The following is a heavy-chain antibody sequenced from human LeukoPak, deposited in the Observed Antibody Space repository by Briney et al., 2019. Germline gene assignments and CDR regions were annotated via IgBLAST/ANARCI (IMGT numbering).Heavy chain of an antibody. D-gene: IGHD2-21*02. Sequence: GESLKISCTGSGYSFNSYWISWVRQMPGKGLEWMGRIDPNDPYTNYRPPFQGHVTISADKSIRTAYLQWSSLKASDTAMYYCGRLGTANAFDLWGRGTLVTVSS. J-gene: IGHJ2*01. V-gene: IGHV5-10-1*01. CDR2: IDPNDPYT. CDR3: GRLGTANAFDL. CDR1: GYSFNSYW.